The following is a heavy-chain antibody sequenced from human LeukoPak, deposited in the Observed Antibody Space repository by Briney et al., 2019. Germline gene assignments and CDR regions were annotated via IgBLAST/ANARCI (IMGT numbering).Heavy chain of an antibody. V-gene: IGHV4-34*01. CDR1: GGSISSYY. D-gene: IGHD3-10*01. CDR3: ARGGAVRYYGSGPAPSHGWFDP. Sequence: SETLSLTCTVSGGSISSYYWSWIRQPPGKGLEWIGEINHSGSTNYNPSLKSRVTISVDTSKNQFSLKLSSVTAADTAVYYCARGGAVRYYGSGPAPSHGWFDPWGQGTLVTVSS. CDR2: INHSGST. J-gene: IGHJ5*02.